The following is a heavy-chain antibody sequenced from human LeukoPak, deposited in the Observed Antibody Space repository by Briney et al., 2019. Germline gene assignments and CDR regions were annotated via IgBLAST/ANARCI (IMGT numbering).Heavy chain of an antibody. CDR3: ARRAAAGPFDY. CDR2: IYHSRNT. Sequence: PSETLSLTCAVPGYSISSDYYCDWIRQPPGKGLEWIASIYHSRNTYYNPSLNSRVTISVDTPKNHFYLKLSSVTAADTAVYYCARRAAAGPFDYWGQGTLVTVSS. CDR1: GYSISSDYY. V-gene: IGHV4-38-2*01. J-gene: IGHJ4*02. D-gene: IGHD6-13*01.